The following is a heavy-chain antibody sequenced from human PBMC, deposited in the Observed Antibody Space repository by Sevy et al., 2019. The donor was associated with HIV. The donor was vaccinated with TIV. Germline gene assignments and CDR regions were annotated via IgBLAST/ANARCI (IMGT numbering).Heavy chain of an antibody. CDR2: ISGSGGST. D-gene: IGHD3-22*01. Sequence: GGSLRLSCAASGFTFSSYAMSWVRQAPGKGLEWVSAISGSGGSTYYADSVKGRFTISRDNSKNTLYLQMNSLRAEDTAVYYCAKDRALSYYDSSGPFDYWGQGTLVTVSS. J-gene: IGHJ4*02. CDR1: GFTFSSYA. V-gene: IGHV3-23*01. CDR3: AKDRALSYYDSSGPFDY.